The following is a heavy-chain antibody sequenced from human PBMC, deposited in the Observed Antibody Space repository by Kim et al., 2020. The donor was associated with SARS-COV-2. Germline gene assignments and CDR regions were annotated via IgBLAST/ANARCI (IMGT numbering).Heavy chain of an antibody. CDR2: IIPIFGTA. V-gene: IGHV1-69*13. Sequence: SVKVSCKASGGTFSSYAISWVRQAPGQGLEWMGGIIPIFGTANYAQKFQGRVTITADESTSTACMELSSLRSEDTAVYYCAREYYYDSSGYRAEAFDIWGQGTMVTVSS. CDR1: GGTFSSYA. D-gene: IGHD3-22*01. J-gene: IGHJ3*02. CDR3: AREYYYDSSGYRAEAFDI.